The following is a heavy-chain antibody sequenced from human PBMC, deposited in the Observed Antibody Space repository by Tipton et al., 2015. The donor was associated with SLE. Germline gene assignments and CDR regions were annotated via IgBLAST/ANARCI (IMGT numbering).Heavy chain of an antibody. CDR2: IYYSGST. CDR1: GGSISSYY. CDR3: ARGHDYGDQWGAFDI. Sequence: TLSLTCTVSGGSISSYYWSWIRQPPGKGLEWIGYIYYSGSTNYNPSLKSRVTISVDTSKNQFSLKLSSVTAADTAVYYCARGHDYGDQWGAFDIWGQGTMVTVSS. J-gene: IGHJ3*02. D-gene: IGHD4-17*01. V-gene: IGHV4-59*01.